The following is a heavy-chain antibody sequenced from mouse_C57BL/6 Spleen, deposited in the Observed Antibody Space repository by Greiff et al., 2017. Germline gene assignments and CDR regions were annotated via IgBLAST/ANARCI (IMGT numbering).Heavy chain of an antibody. CDR2: IDPENGDT. D-gene: IGHD2-2*01. CDR1: GFNIKDDY. J-gene: IGHJ2*01. CDR3: TTGVTGY. Sequence: VQLQQSGAELVRPGASVKLSCTASGFNIKDDYMHWVKQRPEQGLEWIGWIDPENGDTEYASKFQGKATITADTSSNTAYLQLSSLTSEDTAVYYCTTGVTGYWGQGTTLTVSS. V-gene: IGHV14-4*01.